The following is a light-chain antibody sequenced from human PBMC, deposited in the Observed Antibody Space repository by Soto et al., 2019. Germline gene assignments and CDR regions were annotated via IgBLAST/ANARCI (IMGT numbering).Light chain of an antibody. CDR3: QQYYSYSIT. CDR2: GAS. Sequence: AIQMTQSASSMSASVGHRATIFCRASQGIGNALGWYQQKTGKPPKVLIYGASNLQSGVPPRFSGSGSGTDFTLTISCLQPADFATYYCQQYYSYSITFGQGTRLEIK. V-gene: IGKV1-6*01. J-gene: IGKJ5*01. CDR1: QGIGNA.